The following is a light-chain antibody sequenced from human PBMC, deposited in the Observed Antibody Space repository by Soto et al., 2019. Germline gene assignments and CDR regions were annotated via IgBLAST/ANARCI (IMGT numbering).Light chain of an antibody. Sequence: EIVLTQSPDTLSLSPGERATLSCRASQSVSNYLMWYQQKPCQAPRLLIYDASKRATGIPARFSGSGSGTDFTLTISSLEPEDFAVYYCQQRSNWPWTFGQGTKVEIK. CDR1: QSVSNY. V-gene: IGKV3-11*01. CDR3: QQRSNWPWT. J-gene: IGKJ1*01. CDR2: DAS.